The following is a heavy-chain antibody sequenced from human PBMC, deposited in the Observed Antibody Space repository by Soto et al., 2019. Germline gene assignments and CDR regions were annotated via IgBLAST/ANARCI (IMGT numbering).Heavy chain of an antibody. V-gene: IGHV1-69*13. CDR1: GGTFSSYA. Sequence: SVKVSCKASGGTFSSYAISWVRQAPGQGLEWMGGIIPIFGTANYAQKFQGRVTITADESTSTAYMELSSLRSEDTAVYYCAREDSSGYDAFDIWGQGTMVTVSS. CDR3: AREDSSGYDAFDI. D-gene: IGHD3-22*01. J-gene: IGHJ3*02. CDR2: IIPIFGTA.